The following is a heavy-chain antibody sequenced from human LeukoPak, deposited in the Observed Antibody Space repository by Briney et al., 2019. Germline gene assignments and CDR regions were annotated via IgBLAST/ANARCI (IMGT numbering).Heavy chain of an antibody. CDR2: ISSSGSTI. Sequence: GGSLRLSCAASGFTFSSYEMNWVGQAPGKGLEWVSYISSSGSTIYYADSVKGRFTISRDNAKNSLYLQMNSLRAEDTAVYYCATGAYYYDSSGYRDYWGQGTLVTVSS. CDR3: ATGAYYYDSSGYRDY. CDR1: GFTFSSYE. D-gene: IGHD3-22*01. V-gene: IGHV3-48*03. J-gene: IGHJ4*02.